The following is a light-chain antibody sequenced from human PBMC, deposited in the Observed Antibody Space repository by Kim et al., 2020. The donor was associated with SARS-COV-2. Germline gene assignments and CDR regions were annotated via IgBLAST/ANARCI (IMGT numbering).Light chain of an antibody. V-gene: IGKV3-15*01. CDR3: HQYDKWPLT. CDR2: GAS. Sequence: MSPGERAALSCRASQSVSSTLAWYQQKPGQAPRLLIYGASTMATGIPARFSGSGAGTEFTLTISSLQSEDFAVYYCHQYDKWPLTFGQGTRLEIK. J-gene: IGKJ5*01. CDR1: QSVSST.